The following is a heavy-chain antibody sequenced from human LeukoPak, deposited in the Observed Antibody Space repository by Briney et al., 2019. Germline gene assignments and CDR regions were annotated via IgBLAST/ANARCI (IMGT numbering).Heavy chain of an antibody. J-gene: IGHJ5*02. D-gene: IGHD3-22*01. V-gene: IGHV4-31*03. CDR3: ARDLTADSSGYYYSSRWFDP. CDR2: IYYSGDT. Sequence: SETLSLTCTVSGGSISSGGYYWSWIRQYSGKGLEWIGYIYYSGDTYYNPSFKSRVIISVDTSKSQFSLKLSSVTAADTAVYYCARDLTADSSGYYYSSRWFDPWGQGTLVTVSS. CDR1: GGSISSGGYY.